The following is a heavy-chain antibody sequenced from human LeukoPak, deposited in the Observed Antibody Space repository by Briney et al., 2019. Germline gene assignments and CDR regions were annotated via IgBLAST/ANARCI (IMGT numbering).Heavy chain of an antibody. CDR3: ARAVLLWFGADGINWFDP. J-gene: IGHJ5*02. D-gene: IGHD3-10*01. CDR2: IYTSGTT. CDR1: DGSISSGTYY. Sequence: PSQTLSLTCTVSDGSISSGTYYWNWIRQPAGKGLEWIGRIYTSGTTNYNPSLKSRVTISVDTSKNQFSLKLSSVTAADTAVYYCARAVLLWFGADGINWFDPWGQGTLVTVSS. V-gene: IGHV4-61*02.